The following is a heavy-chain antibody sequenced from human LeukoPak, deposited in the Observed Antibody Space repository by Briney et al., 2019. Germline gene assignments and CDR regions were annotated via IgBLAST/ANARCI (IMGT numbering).Heavy chain of an antibody. CDR3: ARELFLYYDFWSGYYGGEYYYYYMDV. J-gene: IGHJ6*03. V-gene: IGHV4-4*07. D-gene: IGHD3-3*01. Sequence: SETLSLTCTVSGGSISSYYWSWIRKPAGKGLEWIGRIYTSRSTNYNPSLKSRVTMSVDTSKNQFSLKLSSVTAADTAVYYCARELFLYYDFWSGYYGGEYYYYYMDVWGKGTTVTVSS. CDR2: IYTSRST. CDR1: GGSISSYY.